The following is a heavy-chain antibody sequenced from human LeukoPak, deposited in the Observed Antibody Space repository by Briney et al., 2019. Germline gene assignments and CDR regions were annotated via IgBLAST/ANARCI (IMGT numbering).Heavy chain of an antibody. CDR3: TKDHTVATIMYYFDY. CDR2: IRYDGSNK. CDR1: GFTFSSYG. J-gene: IGHJ4*02. Sequence: PGRSLRLSCAASGFTFSSYGMHRVRQAPGKGLEWVAFIRYDGSNKYHADSVKGRFTISRDNSKNTLYLQMNSLRVEDTAVYYCTKDHTVATIMYYFDYWGQGTLVTVSS. D-gene: IGHD4-11*01. V-gene: IGHV3-30*02.